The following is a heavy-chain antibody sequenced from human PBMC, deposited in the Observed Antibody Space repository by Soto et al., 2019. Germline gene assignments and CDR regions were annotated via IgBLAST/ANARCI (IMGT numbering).Heavy chain of an antibody. CDR1: GFTFSSYY. Sequence: EVQLVESGGGLVQPGGSLRLSCAASGFTFSSYYMSWVRQAQGKGLEWVANVNEDGSEKYYVDSVKGRFTVSRDNAKNSLYLQMNSLRAEDTAVYYCAKWRGAGSDYWGQGTLVIVSS. V-gene: IGHV3-7*01. J-gene: IGHJ4*02. CDR2: VNEDGSEK. CDR3: AKWRGAGSDY. D-gene: IGHD1-26*01.